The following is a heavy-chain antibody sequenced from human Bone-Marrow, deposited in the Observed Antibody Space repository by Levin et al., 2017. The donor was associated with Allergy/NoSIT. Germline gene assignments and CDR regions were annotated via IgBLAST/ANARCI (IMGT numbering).Heavy chain of an antibody. CDR3: AKGSDTSGYYFDF. Sequence: GGSLRLSCKTSADSFAKYWIGWVRQLPGKGLEWMGIIYPGDSDTRYNPSFQAQFTISADQSIDTAYLEWSSLRTSDTATYYCAKGSDTSGYYFDFWGQGTLVTVSS. D-gene: IGHD3-22*01. J-gene: IGHJ4*02. V-gene: IGHV5-51*01. CDR1: ADSFAKYW. CDR2: IYPGDSDT.